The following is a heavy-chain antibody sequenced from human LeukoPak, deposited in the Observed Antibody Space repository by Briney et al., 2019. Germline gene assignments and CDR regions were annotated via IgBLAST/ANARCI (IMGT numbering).Heavy chain of an antibody. D-gene: IGHD5-18*01. V-gene: IGHV3-30*01. CDR1: GFTFSSYA. Sequence: GGSLRLSCAASGFTFSSYAMHWVRQAPGKGLEWVAVISYDGSNKYYADSVKGRFTISRDNSKNTLYLQMNSLRAEDTAVYYCARDSGYSYGHDYWGQGTLVIVSS. CDR3: ARDSGYSYGHDY. J-gene: IGHJ4*02. CDR2: ISYDGSNK.